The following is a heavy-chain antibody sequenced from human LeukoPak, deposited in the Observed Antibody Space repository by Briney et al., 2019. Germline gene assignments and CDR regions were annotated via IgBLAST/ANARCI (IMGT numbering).Heavy chain of an antibody. V-gene: IGHV1-2*02. Sequence: ASVKVSCKASGYTFTGYYMHWVRQAPGQELEWMGWINPNSGGTNYAQKFQGRVTMTRDTSISTAYMELSRLRSDDTAVYYCARRGSTYYDFWSGYYTNDYWGQGTLVTVSS. CDR3: ARRGSTYYDFWSGYYTNDY. J-gene: IGHJ4*02. CDR1: GYTFTGYY. D-gene: IGHD3-3*01. CDR2: INPNSGGT.